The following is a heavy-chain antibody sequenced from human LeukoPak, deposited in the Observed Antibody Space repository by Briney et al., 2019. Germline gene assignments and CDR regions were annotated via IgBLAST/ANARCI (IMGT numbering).Heavy chain of an antibody. D-gene: IGHD3-22*01. J-gene: IGHJ4*02. CDR3: ARHDDYYDSSGCFDY. CDR1: GYTFTGYY. CDR2: INPNSGGT. V-gene: IGHV1-2*02. Sequence: ASVKVSCKASGYTFTGYYMHWVRQAPGQGLEWMGWINPNSGGTNYAQKFQGRVTMTRDTSISTAYMELSRLRSDDTAVYYCARHDDYYDSSGCFDYWGQGTLVTASS.